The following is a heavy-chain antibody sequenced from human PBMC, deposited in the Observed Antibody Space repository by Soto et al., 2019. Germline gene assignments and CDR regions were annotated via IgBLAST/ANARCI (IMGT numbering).Heavy chain of an antibody. J-gene: IGHJ4*02. V-gene: IGHV4-34*01. D-gene: IGHD2-8*02. CDR1: GGSFSGYY. CDR3: ARDKITGLFDY. Sequence: SETLSLTCAVYGGSFSGYYWTWIRQPPGTGLEWIGEINHSGSTNYNPSLKSRVTISVGTSKNQFSLKLTSVTAADTAVYYCARDKITGLFDYWGQGALVTVSS. CDR2: INHSGST.